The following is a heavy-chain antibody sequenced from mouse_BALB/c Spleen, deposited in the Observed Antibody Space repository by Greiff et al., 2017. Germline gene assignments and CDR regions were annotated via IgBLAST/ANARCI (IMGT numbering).Heavy chain of an antibody. V-gene: IGHV2-9*02. D-gene: IGHD1-1*01. J-gene: IGHJ3*01. CDR1: GFSLTSYG. CDR2: IWAGGSA. Sequence: QVQLMESGPGLVAPSQSLSITCTVSGFSLTSYGVHWVRQPPGKGLEWLGVIWAGGSANYNSALMSRLSISRDNSKSQVVLKMNSLQTDDTAMYYCARDYYYGGSYGGLAYWGQGTLVTVSA. CDR3: ARDYYYGGSYGGLAY.